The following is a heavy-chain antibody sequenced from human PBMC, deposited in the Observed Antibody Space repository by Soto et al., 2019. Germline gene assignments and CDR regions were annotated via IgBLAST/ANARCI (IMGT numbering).Heavy chain of an antibody. CDR2: INAGNGNT. CDR1: GYTFTSYA. CDR3: ATNSGYDGTNSIDY. D-gene: IGHD5-12*01. Sequence: GASVKVSCKASGYTFTSYAMHWVRQTPGQRLEWMGWINAGNGNTKYSQKFQGRVTITRDTSASTAYMELSSLRSEDTAVYYCATNSGYDGTNSIDYWGQGTLVTVSS. J-gene: IGHJ4*02. V-gene: IGHV1-3*01.